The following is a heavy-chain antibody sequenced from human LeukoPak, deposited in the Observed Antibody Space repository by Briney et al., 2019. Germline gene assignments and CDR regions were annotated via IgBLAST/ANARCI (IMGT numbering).Heavy chain of an antibody. Sequence: PSETLSPTCTVSGGSISSGDYYWSWIRQPPGKGLEWIGYIYYSGSTNYNPSLKSRVTISVDTSKNQFSLKLSSVTAADTAVYYCARSTIRGYYDNKGFDPWGQGTLVTVSS. J-gene: IGHJ5*02. V-gene: IGHV4-61*08. CDR3: ARSTIRGYYDNKGFDP. D-gene: IGHD3-22*01. CDR2: IYYSGST. CDR1: GGSISSGDYY.